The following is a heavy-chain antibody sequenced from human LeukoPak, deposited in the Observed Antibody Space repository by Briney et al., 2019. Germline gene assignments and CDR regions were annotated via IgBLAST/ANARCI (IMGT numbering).Heavy chain of an antibody. CDR3: AKSFTSSSSDY. CDR1: GFSLSSYA. CDR2: ISSTDAGT. V-gene: IGHV3-23*01. J-gene: IGHJ4*02. Sequence: PGGSLRLSCAASGFSLSSYAMSWVRQAPGKGLEWVSAISSTDAGTYHADSVRGRFTISRDNSENTLYLQMNGLRADDTAVYSCAKSFTSSSSDYWGQGTLVTVSS. D-gene: IGHD6-13*01.